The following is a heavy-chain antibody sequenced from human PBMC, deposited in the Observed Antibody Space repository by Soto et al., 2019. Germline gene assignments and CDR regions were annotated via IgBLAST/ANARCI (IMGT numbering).Heavy chain of an antibody. V-gene: IGHV4-39*01. CDR3: ARHVFGNPPPRPADY. CDR1: GGSISISSYY. CDR2: IYYSGST. J-gene: IGHJ4*02. D-gene: IGHD3-10*01. Sequence: SETLSLTCTVSGGSISISSYYWGWIRQPPGKGLEWIGSIYYSGSTYYNPSLKSRVTISVDTSKNQFSLKLSSVTAADTAVYYCARHVFGNPPPRPADYWGQGTLITVSS.